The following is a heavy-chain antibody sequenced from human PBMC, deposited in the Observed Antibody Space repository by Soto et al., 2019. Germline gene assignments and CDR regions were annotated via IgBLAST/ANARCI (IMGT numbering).Heavy chain of an antibody. V-gene: IGHV4-39*01. D-gene: IGHD1-20*01. CDR3: ASSQKGYNWNYFDH. J-gene: IGHJ4*01. CDR2: VFYTGFT. CDR1: GGSISGSNYY. Sequence: PSETLSLTCAVSGGSISGSNYYWGWLRQSPGRGPEWIGSVFYTGFTSYNPSLESRVSVSVDTSKNQFSLKVSAVTAADTAVYYCASSQKGYNWNYFDHWGHGALVTPSS.